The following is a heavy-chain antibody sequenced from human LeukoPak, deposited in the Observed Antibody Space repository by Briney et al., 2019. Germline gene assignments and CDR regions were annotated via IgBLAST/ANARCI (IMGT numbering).Heavy chain of an antibody. J-gene: IGHJ4*02. CDR1: GFTFSGYA. Sequence: GGSLRLSCAASGFTFSGYAMHWVRQAPGKGLKYVSAISSNGGSTYYANSVKGRFTISRDNSKNTLYLQMGSLRAEDMAVYYCARDRRDGYNSYYFDYWGQGTLVTVSS. V-gene: IGHV3-64*01. D-gene: IGHD5-24*01. CDR2: ISSNGGST. CDR3: ARDRRDGYNSYYFDY.